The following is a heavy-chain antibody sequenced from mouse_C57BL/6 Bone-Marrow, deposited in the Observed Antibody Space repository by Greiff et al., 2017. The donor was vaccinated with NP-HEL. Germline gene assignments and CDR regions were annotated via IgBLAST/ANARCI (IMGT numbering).Heavy chain of an antibody. CDR2: IYPRSGNT. V-gene: IGHV1-81*01. CDR1: GYNFTSYG. J-gene: IGHJ2*01. Sequence: VKLQESGAELARPGASVKLSCKASGYNFTSYGISWVKQRTGQGLEWIGEIYPRSGNTYYNEKFKGKATLTADKSSSTAYMELRSLTSEDSAVYFCVPSRGYYNWGQGTTLTVSS. D-gene: IGHD2-3*01. CDR3: VPSRGYYN.